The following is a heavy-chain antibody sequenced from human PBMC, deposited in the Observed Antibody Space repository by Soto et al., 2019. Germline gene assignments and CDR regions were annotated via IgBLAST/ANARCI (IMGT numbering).Heavy chain of an antibody. J-gene: IGHJ4*02. V-gene: IGHV4-59*08. CDR3: ARHRRTAVAKFFFDS. Sequence: QVQLQESGPGLVKPSDTRSLTCTVSGGSINGYCWSWIRQPPGKGPEWIAYIFDSGNTNYNPALESRVTISVDTYRDHFSLKLTSVTAADTAVYFCARHRRTAVAKFFFDSWGQGARVTVSS. CDR2: IFDSGNT. CDR1: GGSINGYC. D-gene: IGHD6-19*01.